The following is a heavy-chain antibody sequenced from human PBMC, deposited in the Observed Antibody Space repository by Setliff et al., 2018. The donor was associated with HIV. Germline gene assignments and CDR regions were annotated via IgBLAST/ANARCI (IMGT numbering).Heavy chain of an antibody. J-gene: IGHJ4*02. D-gene: IGHD6-19*01. Sequence: SETLSLTCSVSGGPISSSTYFWDWIRQPPGKGLEWIGSIYYSGNTYYNPSLKRRVTISVDTSKRQFSLKLSSVTAGDSALYYCARRRGQKATGWYYFDFWGQGALVTVSS. CDR3: ARRRGQKATGWYYFDF. CDR2: IYYSGNT. CDR1: GGPISSSTYF. V-gene: IGHV4-39*01.